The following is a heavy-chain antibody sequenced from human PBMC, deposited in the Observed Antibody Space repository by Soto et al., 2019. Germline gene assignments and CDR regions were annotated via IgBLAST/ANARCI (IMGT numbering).Heavy chain of an antibody. Sequence: GRAPRVRWADSEFSVSSYSMNWVRQAPGKGLEWVSSISSSSSYIYYADSVKGRFTISRDNAKNSLYLQMNSLRAEDTAVYYCTRVSGYDSSGSDYWGQGT. CDR1: EFSVSSYS. V-gene: IGHV3-21*01. D-gene: IGHD3-22*01. J-gene: IGHJ4*02. CDR3: TRVSGYDSSGSDY. CDR2: ISSSSSYI.